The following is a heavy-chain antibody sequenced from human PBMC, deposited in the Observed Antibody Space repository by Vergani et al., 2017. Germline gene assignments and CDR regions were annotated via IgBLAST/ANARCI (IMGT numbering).Heavy chain of an antibody. CDR2: IYHSGST. V-gene: IGHV4-30-2*01. J-gene: IGHJ4*02. CDR1: GGSISSGGDS. CDR3: ARGHDSSGYYYDY. D-gene: IGHD3-22*01. Sequence: QLQLQESGSGLVKPSQTLSLTCAVSGGSISSGGDSWSWIRQPPGKGLEWIGYIYHSGSTYYNPSLKSRVTISVDRSKNQFSLKLSSVTAADTAVYYCARGHDSSGYYYDYWGQGTLVTVSS.